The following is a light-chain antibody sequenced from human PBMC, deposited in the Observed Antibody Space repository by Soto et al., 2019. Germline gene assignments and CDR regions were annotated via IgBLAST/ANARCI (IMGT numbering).Light chain of an antibody. CDR1: QSISSY. J-gene: IGKJ5*01. CDR3: QQSYLTPIT. Sequence: DIQMTQSPSSLSASVGDRVTITCRASQSISSYLNWYQQKPGKAPKLLIHAASSLQSGVPSRFSGSGSATDFTLTISSQQPEDFATYYCQQSYLTPITFGQGTRLEI. V-gene: IGKV1-39*01. CDR2: AAS.